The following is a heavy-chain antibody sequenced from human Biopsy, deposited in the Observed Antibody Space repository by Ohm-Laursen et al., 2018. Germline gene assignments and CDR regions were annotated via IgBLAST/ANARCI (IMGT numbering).Heavy chain of an antibody. Sequence: SDTLSLTWTGSGGSISNNNYYWGWIRQPPGKGLEWIGSIFYRGSTHYKPSLKSRVNISVDTSKNQFSLKLNSVTAADTAVYYCARDYDTSGYYYVSWGQGTLVTVSS. CDR1: GGSISNNNYY. J-gene: IGHJ5*02. CDR3: ARDYDTSGYYYVS. D-gene: IGHD3-22*01. V-gene: IGHV4-39*01. CDR2: IFYRGST.